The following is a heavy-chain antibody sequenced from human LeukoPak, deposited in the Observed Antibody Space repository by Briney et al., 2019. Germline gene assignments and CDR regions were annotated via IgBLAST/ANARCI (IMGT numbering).Heavy chain of an antibody. V-gene: IGHV3-30*18. CDR2: ISYDGSNK. J-gene: IGHJ6*03. CDR1: GFTFSSYG. CDR3: AKDPGGRSYYYYMDV. D-gene: IGHD3-16*01. Sequence: PGRSLRLSCAASGFTFSSYGMHWVRQAPGKGLEWVAVISYDGSNKYYADSVKGRFTISRDNSKNTLYLQMNSLRAEDTAVYYCAKDPGGRSYYYYMDVWGKGTTVTVSS.